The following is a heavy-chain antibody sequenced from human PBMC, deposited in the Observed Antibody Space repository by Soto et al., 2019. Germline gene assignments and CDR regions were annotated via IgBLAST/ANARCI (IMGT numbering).Heavy chain of an antibody. D-gene: IGHD3-16*01. CDR2: ISGSGGRI. V-gene: IGHV3-23*01. CDR1: GFTFSSYA. Sequence: PGGSLRLSCAASGFTFSSYAMSWVRQAPGKGLEWVSAISGSGGRIYYGDSVKGRFTISRDNSKNTLYLQLNSLRPEDTAVYYCAKEVLTSYFYGMDVWGQGTTVTVSS. J-gene: IGHJ6*02. CDR3: AKEVLTSYFYGMDV.